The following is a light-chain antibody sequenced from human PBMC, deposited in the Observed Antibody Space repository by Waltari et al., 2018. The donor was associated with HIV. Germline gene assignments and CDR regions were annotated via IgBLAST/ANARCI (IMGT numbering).Light chain of an antibody. Sequence: QSVLTQPPSASGTPGHRVTISCSGSSSNIGSHTVTWYQQLPGTAPKLLIYSNNQRPSGVPDRFSGARSGTSASLAISGLQSEDEADYYCAAWDDSLNGNWVFGGGTKLTVL. V-gene: IGLV1-44*01. CDR2: SNN. CDR3: AAWDDSLNGNWV. CDR1: SSNIGSHT. J-gene: IGLJ3*02.